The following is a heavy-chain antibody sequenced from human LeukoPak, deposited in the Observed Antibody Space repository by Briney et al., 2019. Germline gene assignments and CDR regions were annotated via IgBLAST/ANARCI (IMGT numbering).Heavy chain of an antibody. CDR2: IQSDGSQE. V-gene: IGHV3-33*01. J-gene: IGHJ4*02. CDR1: GFIFSHFG. CDR3: ARDSCLIETCLDY. Sequence: QPGGSLRLSCATSGFIFSHFGMHWVRQAPGKGLEWVAAIQSDGSQEYFADSVKGRSTISRDKSKSTMYLQIDTLRAEDTAVYYCARDSCLIETCLDYWGQGTLVTVSS. D-gene: IGHD2-15*01.